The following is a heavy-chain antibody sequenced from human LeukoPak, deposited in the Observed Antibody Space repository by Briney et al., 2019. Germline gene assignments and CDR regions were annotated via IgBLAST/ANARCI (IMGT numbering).Heavy chain of an antibody. CDR1: GFTFSSYG. D-gene: IGHD6-13*01. Sequence: PGGSLRLSCAASGFTFSSYGMHWVRQAPGKGLEWVAVIWYDGSNKYYADSVKGRFTISRDNSKNTLYLQMNSLRAEDTAVYYCAKDVGPYSSSSGDVWGQGTTVTVSS. V-gene: IGHV3-33*06. CDR3: AKDVGPYSSSSGDV. J-gene: IGHJ6*02. CDR2: IWYDGSNK.